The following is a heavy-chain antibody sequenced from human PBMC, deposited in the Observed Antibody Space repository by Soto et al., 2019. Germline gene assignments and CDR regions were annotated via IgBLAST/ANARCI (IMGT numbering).Heavy chain of an antibody. CDR2: ISPYNGNT. CDR1: GYTFTTYG. V-gene: IGHV1-18*04. CDR3: ARVLYYDSSGFDY. D-gene: IGHD3-22*01. J-gene: IGHJ4*02. Sequence: ASVKVSCKASGYTFTTYGISWVRQAPGQGLEWMGWISPYNGNTNYAQKLQGRVTMTTDTSTSTAYMELRSLRSDDTAIYYCARVLYYDSSGFDYWGQGTLVTVSS.